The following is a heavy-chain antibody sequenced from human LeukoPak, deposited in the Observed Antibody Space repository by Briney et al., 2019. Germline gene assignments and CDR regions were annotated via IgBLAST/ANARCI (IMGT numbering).Heavy chain of an antibody. D-gene: IGHD3-10*01. V-gene: IGHV3-23*01. CDR1: GFTFSSYA. CDR3: ARDRSIGPRPVGSESPGYFDY. J-gene: IGHJ4*02. CDR2: ISGSGGST. Sequence: PGGSLRLSCAASGFTFSSYAMSWVRQAPGKGLEWVSAISGSGGSTYYADSVKGRFTISRDNAKNSLYLQMNSLGAEDTAVYYCARDRSIGPRPVGSESPGYFDYWGQGTLVTVSS.